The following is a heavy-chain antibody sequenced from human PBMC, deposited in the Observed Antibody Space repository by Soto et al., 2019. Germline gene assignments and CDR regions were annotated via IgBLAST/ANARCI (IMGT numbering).Heavy chain of an antibody. J-gene: IGHJ5*02. CDR1: GFTFSDHY. CDR3: ARVTPYCSGGSCYLGEFDP. Sequence: EVQLVESGEGLVQPGGSLRLSCAASGFTFSDHYMDWVRQAPGKGLEWVGRTRNKANSYTTEYAASVKGRFTISRDDSKNSLYLQMNSLKTEDTAVYYCARVTPYCSGGSCYLGEFDPWGQGTLVTVSS. V-gene: IGHV3-72*01. CDR2: TRNKANSYTT. D-gene: IGHD2-15*01.